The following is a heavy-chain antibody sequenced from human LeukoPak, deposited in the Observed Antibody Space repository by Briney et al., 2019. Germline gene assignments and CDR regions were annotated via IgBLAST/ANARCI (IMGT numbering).Heavy chain of an antibody. Sequence: GGSLRLSCAASGFTFSDYYMSWIRQAPGKGLEWVSYISSSGSTIYYADSVKGRFTISRDNAKNSLYLQMNSLRAEDTAVYYCARERLRYFDWLMAPLGMDVWGQGTTVTVS. V-gene: IGHV3-11*01. CDR3: ARERLRYFDWLMAPLGMDV. D-gene: IGHD3-9*01. J-gene: IGHJ6*02. CDR2: ISSSGSTI. CDR1: GFTFSDYY.